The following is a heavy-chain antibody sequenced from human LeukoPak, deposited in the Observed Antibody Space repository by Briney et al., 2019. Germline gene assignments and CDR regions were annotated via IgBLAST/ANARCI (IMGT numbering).Heavy chain of an antibody. V-gene: IGHV3-48*02. J-gene: IGHJ4*02. CDR1: GFIFSDYP. D-gene: IGHD3-9*01. Sequence: TGGSLRLSCATSGFIFSDYPMNWVRQAPGKGLEWVSNIRTTAEGANFAYYADSVKGRVTISRDDAKNTLYLHMSSLRDDDTAVYYCATDQRYAFDYWGQGILVTVSS. CDR2: IRTTAEGANFA. CDR3: ATDQRYAFDY.